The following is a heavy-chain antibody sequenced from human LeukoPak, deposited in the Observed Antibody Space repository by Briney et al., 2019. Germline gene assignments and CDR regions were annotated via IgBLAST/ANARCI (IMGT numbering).Heavy chain of an antibody. V-gene: IGHV4-34*01. CDR3: ARATCGGDCPLDF. CDR1: GGSFSGHY. Sequence: SETLSLTCAVYGGSFSGHYWSWIRQPPGKGLEWIGEINHSGSTNYNPSLKSRVTISVDTSKNQFSLKLTSVTAADTAVYYCARATCGGDCPLDFWGQGILVTVSS. D-gene: IGHD2-21*02. CDR2: INHSGST. J-gene: IGHJ4*02.